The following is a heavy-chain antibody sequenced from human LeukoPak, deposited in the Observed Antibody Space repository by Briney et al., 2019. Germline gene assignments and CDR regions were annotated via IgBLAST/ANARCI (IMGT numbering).Heavy chain of an antibody. D-gene: IGHD3-10*01. Sequence: PSETLSLTCTISGDSMSGYSWSWLRQPAGKGVEWIGRVYSSGFTEYNLSLDGRVTMSIETSKSQFSLKLDSVTAADTAAYYCARVHIVTGTYFDSWGQGALVTVSS. CDR2: VYSSGFT. J-gene: IGHJ4*02. CDR1: GDSMSGYS. CDR3: ARVHIVTGTYFDS. V-gene: IGHV4-4*07.